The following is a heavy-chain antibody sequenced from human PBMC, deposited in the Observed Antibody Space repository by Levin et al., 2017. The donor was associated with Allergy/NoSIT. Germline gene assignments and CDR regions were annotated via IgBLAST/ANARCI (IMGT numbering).Heavy chain of an antibody. CDR3: AKKQGGTTGFSFDV. CDR2: ITGGGFNT. J-gene: IGHJ3*01. Sequence: GESLKISCDASGFTLSDYAMSWVRQAPGKGLEWVSVITGGGFNTYYVDSVKGRFTVSRDNSKNTLYLELNSLRAEDTAVYYCAKKQGGTTGFSFDVWGKGTMVTVSS. CDR1: GFTLSDYA. V-gene: IGHV3-23*01. D-gene: IGHD1-14*01.